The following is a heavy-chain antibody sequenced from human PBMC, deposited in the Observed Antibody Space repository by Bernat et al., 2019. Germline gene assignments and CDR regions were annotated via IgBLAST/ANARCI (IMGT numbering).Heavy chain of an antibody. V-gene: IGHV3-33*06. CDR3: AKDSGDSSSWYLFDY. CDR2: IWYDGSNK. Sequence: QVQLVESGGGVVQPGRSLRLSCAASGFTFSSYGMHWVRQAPGKGLEWVAVIWYDGSNKYYADSVKGRFTISRDNSKNTLYLQMNSLRAEDTAVYYCAKDSGDSSSWYLFDYWGQGTLVTVSS. J-gene: IGHJ4*02. D-gene: IGHD6-13*01. CDR1: GFTFSSYG.